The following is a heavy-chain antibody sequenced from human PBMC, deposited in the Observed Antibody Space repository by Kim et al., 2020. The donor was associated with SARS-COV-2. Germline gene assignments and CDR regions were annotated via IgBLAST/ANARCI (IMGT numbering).Heavy chain of an antibody. CDR1: GYTITNYG. CDR3: VRAAYETLTGYHLH. J-gene: IGHJ4*02. CDR2: ISAYNGKT. D-gene: IGHD3-9*01. Sequence: ASVKVSCKASGYTITNYGISCVRQAPGQGLEWMGWISAYNGKTDYAHKVQGRVTLTTDTSTNTAYMDLRSLTSDDPAVYYCVRAAYETLTGYHLHWGQGTLVTVSS. V-gene: IGHV1-18*04.